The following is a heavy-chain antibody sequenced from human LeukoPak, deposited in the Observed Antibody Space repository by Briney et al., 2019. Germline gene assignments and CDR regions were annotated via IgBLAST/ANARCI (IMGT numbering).Heavy chain of an antibody. CDR3: ARTTVVSRYFDC. V-gene: IGHV3-53*01. CDR1: GFTVSSNY. CDR2: VYSGGST. Sequence: PGGSLRLSCAASGFTVSSNYMSWVRQAPGKGLEWVSVVYSGGSTYYGDSVKGRFTISRNNSKNTLYLQMNSLRADDTAVYYCARTTVVSRYFDCWGQGTLVTVSS. D-gene: IGHD4-23*01. J-gene: IGHJ4*02.